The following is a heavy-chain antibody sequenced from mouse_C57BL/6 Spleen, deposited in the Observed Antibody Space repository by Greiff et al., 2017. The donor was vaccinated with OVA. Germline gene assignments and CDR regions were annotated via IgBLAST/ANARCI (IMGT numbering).Heavy chain of an antibody. V-gene: IGHV1-59*01. Sequence: QVQLKQPGAELVRPGTSVKLSCKASGYTFTSYWMHWVKQRPGQGLEWIGVIDPSDSYTNYNQKFKGKATLTVDTSSSTAYMQLSSLTSEDSAVYYCARGRNYYGYWGQGTTLTVSS. J-gene: IGHJ2*01. CDR3: ARGRNYYGY. D-gene: IGHD1-1*01. CDR2: IDPSDSYT. CDR1: GYTFTSYW.